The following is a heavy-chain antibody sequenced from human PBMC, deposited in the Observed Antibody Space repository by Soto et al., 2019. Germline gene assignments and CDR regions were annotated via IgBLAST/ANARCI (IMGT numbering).Heavy chain of an antibody. J-gene: IGHJ4*02. D-gene: IGHD3-16*01. CDR1: GGTFSSYA. V-gene: IGHV1-69*13. CDR2: IIPICGTA. Sequence: ASVKVSCKASGGTFSSYAISWVRQAPGQGLEWMGGIIPICGTANYAQKFQGRVTITADESTSTAYMELSSLRSEDTAVYYCARGGPDLATIGSFDYWGQGTLVTVYS. CDR3: ARGGPDLATIGSFDY.